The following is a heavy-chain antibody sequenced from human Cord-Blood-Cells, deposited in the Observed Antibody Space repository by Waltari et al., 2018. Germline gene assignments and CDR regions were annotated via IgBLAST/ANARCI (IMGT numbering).Heavy chain of an antibody. V-gene: IGHV7-4-1*01. J-gene: IGHJ2*01. CDR3: ARVNSSSWYWYFDL. D-gene: IGHD6-13*01. CDR1: GYTFTSYA. CDR2: INTNPGNP. Sequence: QVQLVQSGSELKKPGASVKVSCKASGYTFTSYAMNWVRQAPGQGLEWMGWINTNPGNPTYTQGFTGRFVFSLDTSVSTAYLQICSLKAEDTAVYYCARVNSSSWYWYFDLWGRGTLVTVSS.